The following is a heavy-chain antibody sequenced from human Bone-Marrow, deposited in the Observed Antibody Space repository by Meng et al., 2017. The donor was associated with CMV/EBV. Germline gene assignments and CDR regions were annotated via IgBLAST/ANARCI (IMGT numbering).Heavy chain of an antibody. J-gene: IGHJ3*02. V-gene: IGHV3-74*01. CDR3: ARKAHAFDI. CDR2: INADESSV. CDR1: GFTFTNHY. Sequence: GESLKISCVASGFTFTNHYMHWVRQAPGKGLVWVSRINADESSVSYADSVKGRFTISRDNAKNILYLQMNSLRAEDTALYYCARKAHAFDIWGQGTMVTVSS.